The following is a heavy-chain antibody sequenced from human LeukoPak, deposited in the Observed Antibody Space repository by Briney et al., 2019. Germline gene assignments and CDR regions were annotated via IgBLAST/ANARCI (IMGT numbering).Heavy chain of an antibody. CDR3: ARDPGWTYCSSTSCSFFDY. Sequence: ASVKVSCKTSGYSFSSYGISWVRQAPGQGLEWMGWITTYNGNRNYAQKFQDRVIMTTDTYTSTAYMELSGLGSDDTAVYYCARDPGWTYCSSTSCSFFDYWGQGTLVTVSS. CDR2: ITTYNGNR. CDR1: GYSFSSYG. D-gene: IGHD2-2*01. J-gene: IGHJ4*02. V-gene: IGHV1-18*01.